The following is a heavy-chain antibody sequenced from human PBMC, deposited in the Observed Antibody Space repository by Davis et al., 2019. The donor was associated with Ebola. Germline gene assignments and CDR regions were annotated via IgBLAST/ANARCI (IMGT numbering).Heavy chain of an antibody. D-gene: IGHD2-2*01. V-gene: IGHV4-39*01. Sequence: PSETLSLTCTVSGGSISSSSYYWGWIRQPPGKGLEWIGSIYYSGSTYYNPSLKSRVTISVDTSKNQFSLKLSSVTAADTAVYYCARVSIVLVPAAMPFDYWGQGTLVTVSS. CDR3: ARVSIVLVPAAMPFDY. J-gene: IGHJ4*02. CDR1: GGSISSSSYY. CDR2: IYYSGST.